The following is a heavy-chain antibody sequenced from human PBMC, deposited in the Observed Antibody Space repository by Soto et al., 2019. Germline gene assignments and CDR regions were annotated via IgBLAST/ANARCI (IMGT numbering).Heavy chain of an antibody. CDR3: ARGWGSPDP. J-gene: IGHJ5*02. CDR2: FSPSGGDT. CDR1: TFTLSSYG. D-gene: IGHD7-27*01. V-gene: IGHV3-23*01. Sequence: EVPLLESGGGLVQTGGSLRLSCVAYTFTLSSYGMTWVRQAPGKGLEWVSSFSPSGGDTYYAASVKGGVTISRDNSINTLYLQMDSLRVEDEALDYCARGWGSPDPWGQGTLVTVSS.